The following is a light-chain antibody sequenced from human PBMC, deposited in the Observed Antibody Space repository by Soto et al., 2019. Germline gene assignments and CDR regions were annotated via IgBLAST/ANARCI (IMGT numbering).Light chain of an antibody. CDR1: QTVGRDY. CDR2: DAS. J-gene: IGKJ4*01. CDR3: HQYAFSPLT. V-gene: IGKV3-20*01. Sequence: EIVLTQSPGTLSLSPEEKATPSCRATQTVGRDYLGWYQQKPGQAPRLLIYDASNRATGIPDRFSGSGSGTDFTFTISRLEPEDFALYFCHQYAFSPLTFGGGTKVDIK.